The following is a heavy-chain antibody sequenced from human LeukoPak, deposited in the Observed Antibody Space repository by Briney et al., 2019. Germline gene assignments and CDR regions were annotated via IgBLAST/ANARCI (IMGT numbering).Heavy chain of an antibody. CDR2: IIPIFGTA. Sequence: PVKVSCKASGGTFSSYAISWVRQAPGQGLEWMGGIIPIFGTANYAQKFQGRVTITADESTSTAYMELSSLRSEDTAVYYCASNDRGYCSGGSCYSGLWDYYGMDVWGQGTTVTVSS. V-gene: IGHV1-69*01. CDR3: ASNDRGYCSGGSCYSGLWDYYGMDV. D-gene: IGHD2-15*01. CDR1: GGTFSSYA. J-gene: IGHJ6*02.